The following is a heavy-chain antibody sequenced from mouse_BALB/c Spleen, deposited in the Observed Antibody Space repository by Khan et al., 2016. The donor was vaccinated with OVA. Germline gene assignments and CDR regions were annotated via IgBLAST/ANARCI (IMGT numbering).Heavy chain of an antibody. CDR1: GYTFTSNT. J-gene: IGHJ4*01. CDR2: INPRTYYT. V-gene: IGHV1-4*01. D-gene: IGHD2-14*01. CDR3: ARSTTGDAMDY. Sequence: VQLQQSGAELARPGASVKMSCRASGYTFTSNTMHWVKQRPGQGLEWIGYINPRTYYTNYIQKFKDKATLTADKSSSTTYMQLSSLTVEDSAVEDCARSTTGDAMDYWGQGTSVTGSS.